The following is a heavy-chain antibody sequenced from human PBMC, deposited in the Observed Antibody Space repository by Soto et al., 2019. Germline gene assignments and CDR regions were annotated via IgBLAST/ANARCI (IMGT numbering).Heavy chain of an antibody. CDR1: GGSFSGYY. Sequence: QVQLQQWGAGLLKPSETLSLTCAVYGGSFSGYYWSWIRQPPGKGLEWIGEINHSGSTNYNPSLKSRVTISVDTSKNQFSLKLSSVTAADTAVYYCARGWTTVTTPGIWGQGTLVTVSS. V-gene: IGHV4-34*01. J-gene: IGHJ4*02. CDR2: INHSGST. D-gene: IGHD4-17*01. CDR3: ARGWTTVTTPGI.